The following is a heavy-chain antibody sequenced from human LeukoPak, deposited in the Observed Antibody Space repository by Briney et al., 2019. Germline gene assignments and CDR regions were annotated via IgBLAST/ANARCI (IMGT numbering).Heavy chain of an antibody. D-gene: IGHD3-10*01. V-gene: IGHV3-43D*04. CDR3: AKPARDRGVAYYYYYMDV. CDR1: GFTFDDYA. Sequence: GGSLRLSCAASGFTFDDYAMHWVRQAPGKGLEWVSLISWDGGSTYYADSVKGRFTISRDNSKNSLYLQMNSLRAEDTALYYCAKPARDRGVAYYYYYMDVWGKGTTVTVSS. J-gene: IGHJ6*03. CDR2: ISWDGGST.